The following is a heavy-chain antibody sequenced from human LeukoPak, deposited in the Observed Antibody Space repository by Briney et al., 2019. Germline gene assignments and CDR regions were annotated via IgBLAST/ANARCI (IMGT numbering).Heavy chain of an antibody. CDR2: ISGSGGST. D-gene: IGHD4-17*01. Sequence: GGSLRLSCAASGFTFSSYAMSWVRQAPGKGLEWVSAISGSGGSTYYADSVKGRFAISRDNAKNSLYLQMNSLRAEDTAVYYCARFYGLHAFDIWGQGTMVIVSS. CDR1: GFTFSSYA. CDR3: ARFYGLHAFDI. J-gene: IGHJ3*02. V-gene: IGHV3-23*01.